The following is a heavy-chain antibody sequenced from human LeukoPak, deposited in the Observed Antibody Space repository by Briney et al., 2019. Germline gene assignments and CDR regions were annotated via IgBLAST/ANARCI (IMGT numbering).Heavy chain of an antibody. V-gene: IGHV4-59*01. Sequence: SETLSLTCTVSGGSINTYYWSWIRQPPGKGLEWIGYIYYSGSTDYNPSLRSRVTISVDTSKNQFSLKLSSVTAADTAVYYCARAVSVSWFDPWGQGTLVTVSS. CDR3: ARAVSVSWFDP. J-gene: IGHJ5*02. CDR2: IYYSGST. D-gene: IGHD5/OR15-5a*01. CDR1: GGSINTYY.